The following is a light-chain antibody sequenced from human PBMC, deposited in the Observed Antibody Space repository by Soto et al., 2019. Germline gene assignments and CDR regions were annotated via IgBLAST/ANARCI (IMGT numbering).Light chain of an antibody. V-gene: IGKV3-11*01. CDR3: QQRSTWPST. Sequence: EIVLTQSPATLSLSPGERAALSCRASQSVSSYLAWDQQKPGQAPRLLIYDASKRATGIPARFSGSGSGTDFTLTISSLEPEDFAVYFCQQRSTWPSTFGGGTKVEI. CDR2: DAS. CDR1: QSVSSY. J-gene: IGKJ4*01.